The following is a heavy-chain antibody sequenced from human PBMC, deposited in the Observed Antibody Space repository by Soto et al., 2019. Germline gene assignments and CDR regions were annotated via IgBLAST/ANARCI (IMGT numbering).Heavy chain of an antibody. J-gene: IGHJ4*02. V-gene: IGHV4-61*01. CDR2: IYYSGST. CDR1: GGSVSSGSYY. CDR3: ARDGVPAALDY. D-gene: IGHD2-2*01. Sequence: SEPLCLTWTVSGGSVSSGSYYWSWIRQPPGKGLEWIGYIYYSGSTNYNPSLKSRVTISVDTSKNQFSLKLSSVTAADTAVYYCARDGVPAALDYWGQGTLVTVSS.